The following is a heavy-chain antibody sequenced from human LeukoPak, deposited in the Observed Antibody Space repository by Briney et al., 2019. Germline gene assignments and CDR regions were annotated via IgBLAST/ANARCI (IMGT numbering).Heavy chain of an antibody. Sequence: GGSLRLSCAASGFTSDDYALHWVRQGPGKGLEWVSGSRWHSDGIGYADSVKVRFTISRDNARNTLYLQMNSLRAEDTALYYCAKASFPAAIIGWFDPWGQGTLVTVSS. D-gene: IGHD2-2*02. CDR3: AKASFPAAIIGWFDP. V-gene: IGHV3-9*02. CDR1: GFTSDDYA. CDR2: SRWHSDGI. J-gene: IGHJ5*02.